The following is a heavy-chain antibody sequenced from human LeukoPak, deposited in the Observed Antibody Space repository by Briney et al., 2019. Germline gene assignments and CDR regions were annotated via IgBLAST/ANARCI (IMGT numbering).Heavy chain of an antibody. V-gene: IGHV4-39*07. J-gene: IGHJ4*02. CDR1: GGSISSSSYY. D-gene: IGHD1-26*01. CDR3: ARAALYSGSYFVY. Sequence: SQTLSLTCTVSGGSISSSSYYWGWIRQPPGKGLEWIGNIYYSGSTYYSPSLKSRVTISVDTSKNQFSLKLSSVTAADTAVYYCARAALYSGSYFVYWGQGTLVTVSS. CDR2: IYYSGST.